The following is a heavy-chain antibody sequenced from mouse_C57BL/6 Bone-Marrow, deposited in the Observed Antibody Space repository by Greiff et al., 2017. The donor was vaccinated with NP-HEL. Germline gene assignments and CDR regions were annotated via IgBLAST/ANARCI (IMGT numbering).Heavy chain of an antibody. V-gene: IGHV5-16*01. CDR3: ARDNWYYFDY. Sequence: DVKLVESEGGLVQPGSSMKLSCTASGFTFSDYYMAWVRQVPEKGLEWVANINYDGSSTYYLDSLKSRFIISRDNAKNILYLQMSSLKSEDTATYYCARDNWYYFDYWGQGTTLTVSS. CDR2: INYDGSST. D-gene: IGHD4-1*01. J-gene: IGHJ2*01. CDR1: GFTFSDYY.